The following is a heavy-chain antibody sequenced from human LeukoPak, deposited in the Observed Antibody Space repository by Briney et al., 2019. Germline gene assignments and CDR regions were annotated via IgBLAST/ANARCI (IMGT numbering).Heavy chain of an antibody. CDR3: ARNFDC. CDR1: GGSISTGNW. Sequence: MTSGTLSLTCAVSGGSISTGNWWSWVRQPPGKGLEWIGDIYHSGSTNCNPTLKSRVTMSVDKSKNQFSLQLSSVTAADTAVYYCARNFDCWGQGTLVTVSS. V-gene: IGHV4-4*02. CDR2: IYHSGST. J-gene: IGHJ5*01.